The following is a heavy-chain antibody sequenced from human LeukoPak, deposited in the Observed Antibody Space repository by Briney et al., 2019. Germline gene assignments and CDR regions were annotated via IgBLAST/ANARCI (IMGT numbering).Heavy chain of an antibody. CDR1: GFAFSSYE. Sequence: PGGSLRLSCAASGFAFSSYEMNWVRQAPGKGLEWVSYISSSGSTIYYADSVKGRFTISRDNAKNSLYLQMNSLRAEDTAVYYCARGPPYGSGSYYPGDYWGQGTLVTVSS. CDR3: ARGPPYGSGSYYPGDY. J-gene: IGHJ4*02. CDR2: ISSSGSTI. V-gene: IGHV3-48*03. D-gene: IGHD3-10*01.